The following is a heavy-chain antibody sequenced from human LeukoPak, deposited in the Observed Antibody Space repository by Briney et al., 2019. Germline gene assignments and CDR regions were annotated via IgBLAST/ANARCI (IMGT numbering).Heavy chain of an antibody. D-gene: IGHD7-27*01. CDR1: GFTFSSYA. Sequence: GGSLRLSCAASGFTFSSYAMHWVRQAPGKGLEWVAVISYDGSNKYYADSVKGRFTISRDNSKNTLYLQMNSLRAEDTAVYYCAKDPSTLGLGDAFDIWGQGTMVTVSS. CDR3: AKDPSTLGLGDAFDI. CDR2: ISYDGSNK. V-gene: IGHV3-30-3*01. J-gene: IGHJ3*02.